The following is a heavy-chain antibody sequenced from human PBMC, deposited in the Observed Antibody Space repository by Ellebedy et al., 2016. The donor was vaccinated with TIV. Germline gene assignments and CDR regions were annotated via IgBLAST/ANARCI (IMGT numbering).Heavy chain of an antibody. CDR3: ASYYGGKWH. D-gene: IGHD4-23*01. V-gene: IGHV3-74*01. Sequence: GGSLRLSXAASGFTFSSYWMHWVRQAPGKGLVWVSRINSDGSSTSHADSVKGRFTISRDNAKNTLYLQMNSLRAEDTAVYYCASYYGGKWHWGQGTLVTVSS. J-gene: IGHJ4*02. CDR2: INSDGSST. CDR1: GFTFSSYW.